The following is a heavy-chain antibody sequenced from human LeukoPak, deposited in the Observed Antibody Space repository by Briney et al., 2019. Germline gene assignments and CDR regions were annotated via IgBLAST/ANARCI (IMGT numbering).Heavy chain of an antibody. Sequence: SETLSLTCTVSGGSISSYYWSWIRQPPGKGLEWIGYIYYSGSTNYNPSLKSQVTISVDTSKNQFSLKLSSVTAADTAVYYCARGYSSGWSDYWGQGTLVTVSS. CDR2: IYYSGST. D-gene: IGHD6-19*01. V-gene: IGHV4-59*08. J-gene: IGHJ4*02. CDR3: ARGYSSGWSDY. CDR1: GGSISSYY.